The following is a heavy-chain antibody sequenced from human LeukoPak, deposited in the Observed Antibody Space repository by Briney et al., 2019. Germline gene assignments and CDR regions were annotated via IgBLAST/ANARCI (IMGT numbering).Heavy chain of an antibody. CDR1: GFSISIYY. D-gene: IGHD3-9*01. CDR2: IDQGGNEK. V-gene: IGHV3-7*01. CDR3: VAEHYHFLTGNN. J-gene: IGHJ4*02. Sequence: SGGSLRLSCAASGFSISIYYMSWVRQAPGKGPEWVANIDQGGNEKNYVDSVKGRFTISRDNAKNSLYLQMNSLRAEDTAVYYCVAEHYHFLTGNNWGQGTQVTVSS.